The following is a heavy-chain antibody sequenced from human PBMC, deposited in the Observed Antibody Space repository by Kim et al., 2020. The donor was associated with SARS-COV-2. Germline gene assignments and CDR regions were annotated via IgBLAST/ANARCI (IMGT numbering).Heavy chain of an antibody. D-gene: IGHD3-22*01. Sequence: AEAGKGRFTIARDKYKNTLYLQMNSLRAEDTAVYYCARTSSGYYFVLNLDDWGQGTLVTVSS. J-gene: IGHJ4*02. V-gene: IGHV3-30*01. CDR3: ARTSSGYYFVLNLDD.